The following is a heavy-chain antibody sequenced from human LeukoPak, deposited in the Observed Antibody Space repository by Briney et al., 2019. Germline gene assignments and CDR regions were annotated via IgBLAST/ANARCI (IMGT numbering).Heavy chain of an antibody. V-gene: IGHV3-23*01. CDR1: GFTFRSNG. CDR2: ISDSGDYT. CDR3: AKDRYGDTY. Sequence: GGSLRLSCTASGFTFRSNGMTWVRQAPEKGLEWVATISDSGDYTYYADSVKGRFTISRDNSKNTLYLQMNSLRAEDTAVYYCAKDRYGDTYWGQGTLVTVSS. J-gene: IGHJ4*02. D-gene: IGHD4-17*01.